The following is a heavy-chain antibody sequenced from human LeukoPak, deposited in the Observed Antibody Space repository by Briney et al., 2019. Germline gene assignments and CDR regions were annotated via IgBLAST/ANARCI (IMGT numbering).Heavy chain of an antibody. J-gene: IGHJ4*02. CDR3: ARLKDDVTKFDY. V-gene: IGHV3-7*01. D-gene: IGHD2-8*01. CDR2: INQDVSRI. CDR1: GFSFSRYW. Sequence: GRSLRLSCAGSGFSFSRYWMAWVRQAPGKGLEWVASINQDVSRIHYVDSVKGRFTISRDNAKNSLFLQMNSLRVEDTAVYYCARLKDDVTKFDYWGQGTLVTASS.